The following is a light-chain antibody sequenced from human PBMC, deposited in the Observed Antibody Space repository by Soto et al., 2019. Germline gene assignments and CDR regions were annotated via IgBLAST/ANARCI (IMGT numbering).Light chain of an antibody. Sequence: DILLTQCPATLSLSPGERATLSCTASQSVSSNLAWYQQKPGQAPRLLIYDASNRATGIPARFSGSGSGTDFTLTISSLEPEDFGVYYCQQRSNWPPVTFGGGTKVDIK. CDR2: DAS. V-gene: IGKV3-11*01. J-gene: IGKJ4*01. CDR3: QQRSNWPPVT. CDR1: QSVSSN.